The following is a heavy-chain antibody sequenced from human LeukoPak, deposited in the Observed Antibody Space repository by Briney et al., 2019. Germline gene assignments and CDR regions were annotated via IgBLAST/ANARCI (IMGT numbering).Heavy chain of an antibody. D-gene: IGHD3-22*01. CDR1: GFTVSSNY. CDR3: ARTRRGYYYDSSGPDYFDY. V-gene: IGHV3-53*04. J-gene: IGHJ4*02. Sequence: GGSLRLSCAASGFTVSSNYMSWVRQAPGKGLEWVSVIYSGGSTYYADSVKGRFTISRHNSKNTLYLQMNSLRVEDTAVYYCARTRRGYYYDSSGPDYFDYWGQGTLVTVSS. CDR2: IYSGGST.